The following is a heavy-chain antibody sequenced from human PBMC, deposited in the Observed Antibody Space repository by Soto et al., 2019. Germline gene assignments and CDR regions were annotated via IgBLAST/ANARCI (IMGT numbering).Heavy chain of an antibody. CDR3: ASSSGVVIPFDY. CDR2: ISSSGSTI. V-gene: IGHV3-11*01. J-gene: IGHJ4*02. D-gene: IGHD3-3*01. Sequence: GGSLRLSCAASGFTFSDYYMSWIHQAPGKGLEWVSYISSSGSTIYYADSVKGRFTISRDNAKNSLYLQMNSLRAEDTAVYYCASSSGVVIPFDYWGQGTLVTVSS. CDR1: GFTFSDYY.